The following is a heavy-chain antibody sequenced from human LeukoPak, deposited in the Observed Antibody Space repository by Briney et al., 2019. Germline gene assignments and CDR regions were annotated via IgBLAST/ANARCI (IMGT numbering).Heavy chain of an antibody. CDR3: ASEPYGSGSFLGAFDI. CDR1: DDSIRSSAYY. CDR2: IYYSGST. D-gene: IGHD3-10*01. J-gene: IGHJ3*02. V-gene: IGHV4-39*01. Sequence: PSETLSLTCAVSDDSIRSSAYYWGWIRQPPGEGLEWIGCIYYSGSTYYNPSLKSRVTISIDTSKNQFSLKLSSVTAADTAVYYCASEPYGSGSFLGAFDIWGQGTMVTVSS.